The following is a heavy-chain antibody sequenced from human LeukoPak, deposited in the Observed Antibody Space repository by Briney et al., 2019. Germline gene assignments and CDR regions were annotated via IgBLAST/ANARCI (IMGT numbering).Heavy chain of an antibody. D-gene: IGHD3-16*01. J-gene: IGHJ4*02. CDR2: IWYDGSNK. CDR3: AKGGDH. CDR1: GFTFDDYA. Sequence: GGSLRLSCAASGFTFDDYAMHWVRQAPGKGLEWVAVIWYDGSNKYYADSVKGRFTISRDNSKNTLYLQMNSLRAEDTAVYYCAKGGDHWGQGTLVTVSS. V-gene: IGHV3-33*06.